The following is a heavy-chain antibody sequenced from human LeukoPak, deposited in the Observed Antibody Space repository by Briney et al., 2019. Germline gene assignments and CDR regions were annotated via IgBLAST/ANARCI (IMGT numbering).Heavy chain of an antibody. J-gene: IGHJ6*02. D-gene: IGHD2-15*01. Sequence: GGSLRLSCAASGFTVSSNYMSWVRQAPGKGLEWVSVIYSGGSTYYADSVKGRFTISRDNSKNTLYLQMNSLRAEDTAVFYCATHCGGSCYKQLYYYYYGMDVWGQGTTLTVSS. CDR3: ATHCGGSCYKQLYYYYYGMDV. CDR1: GFTVSSNY. CDR2: IYSGGST. V-gene: IGHV3-66*04.